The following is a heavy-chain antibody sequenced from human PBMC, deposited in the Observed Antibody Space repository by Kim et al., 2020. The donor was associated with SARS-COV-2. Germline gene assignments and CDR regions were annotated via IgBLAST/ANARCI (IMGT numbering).Heavy chain of an antibody. CDR3: ARLNHSYYFDY. J-gene: IGHJ4*02. Sequence: ANYAQKFQGRVTITADESTSTAYMELSSLRSEDTAVYYCARLNHSYYFDYWGQGTLVTVSS. CDR2: A. V-gene: IGHV1-69*01. D-gene: IGHD1-26*01.